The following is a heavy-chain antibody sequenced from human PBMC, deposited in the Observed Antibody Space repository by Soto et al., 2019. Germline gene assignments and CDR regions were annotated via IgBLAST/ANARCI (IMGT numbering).Heavy chain of an antibody. CDR3: ATPDRSMVRGLLSYYYGMDV. Sequence: QVRLVQSGAEVKKPGSSVKVSCKASGGTFNRHAFSWVRQAPGQGLEWMGGIIPIYGSAHYVEKFQGRVTITADESLSTAYLELSSLRSEDTAVYYCATPDRSMVRGLLSYYYGMDVWGQGTTITVSS. D-gene: IGHD3-10*01. V-gene: IGHV1-69*01. CDR2: IIPIYGSA. J-gene: IGHJ6*02. CDR1: GGTFNRHA.